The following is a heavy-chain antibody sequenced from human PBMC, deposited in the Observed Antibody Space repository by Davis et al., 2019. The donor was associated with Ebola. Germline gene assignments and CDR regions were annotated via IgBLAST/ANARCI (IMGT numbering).Heavy chain of an antibody. CDR2: MFYNGGV. J-gene: IGHJ4*02. V-gene: IGHV4-59*12. D-gene: IGHD3-3*01. CDR3: ARAVRFLEWLSAEYYFDY. Sequence: MPSETLSLTCTVSGGSISSYYCPWIRQPPGKGLEWIAYMFYNGGVNYNPSLKSRVTISVDTSKNQFSLKLSSVTAADTAVYYCARAVRFLEWLSAEYYFDYWGQGTLVTVSS. CDR1: GGSISSYY.